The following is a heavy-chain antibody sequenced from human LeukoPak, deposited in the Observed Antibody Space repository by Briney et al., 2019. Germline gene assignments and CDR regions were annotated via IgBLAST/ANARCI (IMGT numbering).Heavy chain of an antibody. CDR3: ARAHYAGSGSYYFDY. Sequence: GGSLRLSCAASGFTFSSYGMSWVRQAPGKGLCWVSYISSTTTTIYYADSVKGRFTISRDNAKNSLFLQMNSLRDEDTAVYYCARAHYAGSGSYYFDYWGQGTLVTVSS. V-gene: IGHV3-48*02. J-gene: IGHJ4*02. CDR1: GFTFSSYG. D-gene: IGHD3-22*01. CDR2: ISSTTTTI.